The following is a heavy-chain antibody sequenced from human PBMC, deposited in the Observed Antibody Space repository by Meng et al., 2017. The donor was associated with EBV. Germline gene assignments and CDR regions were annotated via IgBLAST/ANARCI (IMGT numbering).Heavy chain of an antibody. V-gene: IGHV2-5*02. D-gene: IGHD6-6*01. CDR2: IYWDDDK. J-gene: IGHJ4*02. CDR1: GFLHSTRGVG. Sequence: HITFKESGTTVVKPTTTLTLTLTFSGFLHSTRGVGVGWIRQPPGKALEWLAPIYWDDDKRYSPSLKSRLTITEDTSKNQMVLTMTNMDPVDAATYYCAHIIAARPFDYWGQGTLVTVSS. CDR3: AHIIAARPFDY.